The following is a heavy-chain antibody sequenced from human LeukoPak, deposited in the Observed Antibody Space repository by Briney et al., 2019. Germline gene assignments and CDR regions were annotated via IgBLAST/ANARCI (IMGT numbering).Heavy chain of an antibody. CDR3: ARGYCSGGTCYLVENWLDP. Sequence: ASVRVSCKASGYTFTSYYMHWVRQAPGQGLEWTGVINPSGGSTSYAQKFQGRVTMTRDTSTSTVYMELSSLRSEDTAVYYCARGYCSGGTCYLVENWLDPWGQGTLVTVSS. CDR1: GYTFTSYY. D-gene: IGHD2-15*01. J-gene: IGHJ5*02. V-gene: IGHV1-46*01. CDR2: INPSGGST.